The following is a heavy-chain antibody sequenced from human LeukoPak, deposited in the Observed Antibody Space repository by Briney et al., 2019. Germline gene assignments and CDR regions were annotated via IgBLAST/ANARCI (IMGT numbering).Heavy chain of an antibody. D-gene: IGHD2-21*02. CDR3: ARDLPTVTGYFYYGMDV. Sequence: ASVKVSCTASGYTFSSYHIRWVRQAPGQGLEWMGIINPSGGGTSHSQKFQGRVTMTRDTSTNTVYMELSSLRSEDTAVYFCARDLPTVTGYFYYGMDVWGQGTTVTVSS. V-gene: IGHV1-46*01. CDR2: INPSGGGT. CDR1: GYTFSSYH. J-gene: IGHJ6*02.